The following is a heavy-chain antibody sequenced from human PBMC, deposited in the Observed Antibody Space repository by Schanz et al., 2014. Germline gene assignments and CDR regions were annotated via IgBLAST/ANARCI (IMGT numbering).Heavy chain of an antibody. CDR2: IYSDGRT. CDR1: GFTVSSNY. CDR3: AKRCSSTSCSHGAFDI. Sequence: LVESGGGLIQPGGSLRLSCVASGFTVSSNYMSWVRQAPGKGLEWVSVIYSDGRTYYGDSVKGRFTISRDNSKNTLYLQMNSLRDEDTAMYYCAKRCSSTSCSHGAFDIWGQGTMVTVSS. V-gene: IGHV3-53*01. J-gene: IGHJ3*02. D-gene: IGHD2-2*01.